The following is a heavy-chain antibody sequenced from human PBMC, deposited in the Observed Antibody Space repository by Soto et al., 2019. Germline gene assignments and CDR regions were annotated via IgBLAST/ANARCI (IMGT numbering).Heavy chain of an antibody. J-gene: IGHJ4*02. D-gene: IGHD2-21*02. CDR3: VRGGGVDVVTPTRIVFDY. CDR2: INPRNDDT. Sequence: QVQLVQSGAEVKKPGASVKVSCKVSGYTFTGNYMHWMRQAPGQGPEWMGWINPRNDDTDYAQKFQGRVTITRDTSISTAYMDLSRLTSDDTAIYFCVRGGGVDVVTPTRIVFDYWGQGTLLTVSS. CDR1: GYTFTGNY. V-gene: IGHV1-2*02.